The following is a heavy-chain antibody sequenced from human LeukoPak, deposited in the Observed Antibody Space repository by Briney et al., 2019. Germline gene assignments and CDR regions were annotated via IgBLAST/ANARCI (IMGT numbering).Heavy chain of an antibody. CDR2: ISAYNGNT. V-gene: IGHV1-18*01. Sequence: ASVKVSRKASGYTFTSYGISWVRQAPGQGLEWMGWISAYNGNTNYAQKLQGRVTMTTDTSTSTAYMELRSLRSDDTAVYYCASSNCSSTSCYYREDAFDIWGQGTMVTVSS. CDR3: ASSNCSSTSCYYREDAFDI. D-gene: IGHD2-2*01. J-gene: IGHJ3*02. CDR1: GYTFTSYG.